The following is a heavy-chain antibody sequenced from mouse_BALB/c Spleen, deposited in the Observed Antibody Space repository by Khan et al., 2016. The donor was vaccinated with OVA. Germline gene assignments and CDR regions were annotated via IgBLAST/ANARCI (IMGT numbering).Heavy chain of an antibody. Sequence: QIQLVQSGPELKKPGETVKISCKASGYNFKDYVMNWVKQSPGEGLKWMGWMNTYTGEPTYADDFKGRFAFSLETSASTAYLQINSLKNEDTATYFGVRFHGGYWGQGTTLTVSS. J-gene: IGHJ2*01. CDR2: MNTYTGEP. CDR3: VRFHGGY. CDR1: GYNFKDYV. V-gene: IGHV9-3-1*01.